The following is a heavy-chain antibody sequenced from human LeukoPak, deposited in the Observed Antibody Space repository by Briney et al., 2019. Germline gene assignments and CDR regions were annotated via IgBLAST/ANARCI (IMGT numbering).Heavy chain of an antibody. CDR1: GFTFSSYS. CDR2: ISSSSSYI. Sequence: GGSLRLSCAASGFTFSSYSMNWVRQAPGKGLEWVSSISSSSSYIYYADSVKGRFTISRDNAENSLYLQMNSLRAEDTAVYYCATDIVVEVAATDYWGQGTLVTVSS. J-gene: IGHJ4*02. V-gene: IGHV3-21*01. D-gene: IGHD2-15*01. CDR3: ATDIVVEVAATDY.